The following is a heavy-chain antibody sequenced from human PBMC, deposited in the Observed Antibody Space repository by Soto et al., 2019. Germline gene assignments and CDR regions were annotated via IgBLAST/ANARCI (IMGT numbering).Heavy chain of an antibody. CDR2: IYYSGST. Sequence: PSETLSLTCTVSGGSISSYYWSWIRQPPGKGLEWIGYIYYSGSTNYNPSLKSRVTISVDTSKNQFSLKLSSVTAADTAVYYCARGADDSSGYYYLDYWGQGTLVTVSS. CDR1: GGSISSYY. CDR3: ARGADDSSGYYYLDY. D-gene: IGHD3-22*01. J-gene: IGHJ4*02. V-gene: IGHV4-59*01.